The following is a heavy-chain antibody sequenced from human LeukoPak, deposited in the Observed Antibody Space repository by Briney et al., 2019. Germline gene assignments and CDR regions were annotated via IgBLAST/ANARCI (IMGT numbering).Heavy chain of an antibody. Sequence: GGSLRLSCAASGFTFSNAWMSWVRQAPGKGLEWVGLIKSKTDGGTTDYAATVKGRFTISRDDSKNTLYLQMNSLKTEDTAVYYCTEMTTTTRYYYYGMDVWGQGTTVTVSS. CDR3: TEMTTTTRYYYYGMDV. V-gene: IGHV3-15*01. J-gene: IGHJ6*02. CDR2: IKSKTDGGTT. D-gene: IGHD5-24*01. CDR1: GFTFSNAW.